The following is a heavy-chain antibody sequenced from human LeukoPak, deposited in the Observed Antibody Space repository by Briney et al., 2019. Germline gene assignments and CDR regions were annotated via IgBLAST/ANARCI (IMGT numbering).Heavy chain of an antibody. J-gene: IGHJ4*02. CDR3: AKDTRSGGDSFDF. Sequence: GGSRGLSCAAPGLPFGSYAMHGVRRAPGKGREGGAVISYDGSNKYYADSVKGRFTISRDNSKNTLYLQMNSLRAEDTAMYYCAKDTRSGGDSFDFWGQGTLVTVSS. CDR2: ISYDGSNK. D-gene: IGHD3-10*01. V-gene: IGHV3-30-3*01. CDR1: GLPFGSYA.